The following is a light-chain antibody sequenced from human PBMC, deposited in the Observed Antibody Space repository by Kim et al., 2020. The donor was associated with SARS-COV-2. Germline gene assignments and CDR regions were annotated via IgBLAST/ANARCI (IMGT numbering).Light chain of an antibody. CDR2: GAS. Sequence: EIVMTQSPATLSVSPGERATLSCRASQSVSSNLAWYQQKPGQAPRLLIYGASTRATGMPARFSGSGSGTEFTLTISSLQSEDFAVYYYQQYNNWPPNTFGQGTRLEIK. J-gene: IGKJ5*01. V-gene: IGKV3-15*01. CDR3: QQYNNWPPNT. CDR1: QSVSSN.